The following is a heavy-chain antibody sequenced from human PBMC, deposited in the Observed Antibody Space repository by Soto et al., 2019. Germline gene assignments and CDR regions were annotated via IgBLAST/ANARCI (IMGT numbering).Heavy chain of an antibody. V-gene: IGHV3-33*01. D-gene: IGHD3-9*01. CDR1: GFTFSSYG. Sequence: QVQLVESGGGVVQPGRSLRLSCAASGFTFSSYGMHWVRQAPGKGLEWVAVIWYDGSNKYYADSVKGRFTISRDNSKXXXXXXXXXXXXXDTAVYYCARGDILTGYRSFDYWGQGTLVTVSS. CDR3: ARGDILTGYRSFDY. J-gene: IGHJ4*02. CDR2: IWYDGSNK.